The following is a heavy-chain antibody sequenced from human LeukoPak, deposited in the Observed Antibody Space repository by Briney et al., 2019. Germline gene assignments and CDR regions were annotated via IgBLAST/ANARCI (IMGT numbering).Heavy chain of an antibody. J-gene: IGHJ4*02. CDR3: ASGRDGYNDY. CDR1: GGSISSGGYY. CDR2: IYYSGST. D-gene: IGHD5-24*01. Sequence: PSQTLSLTCTVSGGSISSGGYYWSWIRQHPGKGLEWIGYIYYSGSTYYNPSLKSRVTISVGTSKNQLSLKLSSVTAADTAVYYCASGRDGYNDYWGQGTLVTVSS. V-gene: IGHV4-31*03.